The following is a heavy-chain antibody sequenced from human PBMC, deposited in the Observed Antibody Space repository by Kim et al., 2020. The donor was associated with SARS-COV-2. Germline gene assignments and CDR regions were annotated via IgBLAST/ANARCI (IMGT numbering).Heavy chain of an antibody. V-gene: IGHV3-43*02. CDR1: GFNLDDYA. D-gene: IGHD6-19*01. Sequence: GGSLRLSCVTSGFNLDDYAIHWVRQLPGKGLEWVSLISRDGGDSYYADSVKGRFTISRDNSKKSVNLQMDSLRAEDTAFYYRAQGRQWLIINWGQGTQVTVSS. J-gene: IGHJ4*02. CDR2: ISRDGGDS. CDR3: AQGRQWLIIN.